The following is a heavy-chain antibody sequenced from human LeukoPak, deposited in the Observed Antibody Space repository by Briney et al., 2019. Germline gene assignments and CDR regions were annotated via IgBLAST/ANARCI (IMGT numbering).Heavy chain of an antibody. Sequence: GGSLRLSCAASGFTFSSYWMHWVRQAPGKGLVWVSRINSDGSSTSYADSVKGRFTISRDNAKNTLYLQMNSLRAEDTAVYYCARDLKVRGVMGGYYYYYGMDVWGQGTTVTVSS. CDR2: INSDGSST. D-gene: IGHD3-10*01. CDR3: ARDLKVRGVMGGYYYYYGMDV. J-gene: IGHJ6*02. V-gene: IGHV3-74*01. CDR1: GFTFSSYW.